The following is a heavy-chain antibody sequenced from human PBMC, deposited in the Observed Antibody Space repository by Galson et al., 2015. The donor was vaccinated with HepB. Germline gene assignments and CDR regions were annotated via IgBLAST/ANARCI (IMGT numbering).Heavy chain of an antibody. V-gene: IGHV1-2*02. CDR2: INPNSGGT. J-gene: IGHJ4*02. Sequence: SVKVSCKASGYTFTGYYMHWVRPAPGQGLEWMGWINPNSGGTNYAQKFQGRVTMTRDTSISTAYMELSRLRSDDTAVYYCARADLGYCTNGVCYGDNLGDYWGQGTLVTVSS. CDR1: GYTFTGYY. CDR3: ARADLGYCTNGVCYGDNLGDY. D-gene: IGHD2-8*01.